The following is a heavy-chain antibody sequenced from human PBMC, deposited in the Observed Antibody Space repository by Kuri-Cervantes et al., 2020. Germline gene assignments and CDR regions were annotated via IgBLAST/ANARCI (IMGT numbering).Heavy chain of an antibody. Sequence: GESLKISCAASGFTFSSYAMSWVRQAPGKGLEWVSAISGSGGSTYYADSVKGRFTISRDNSKNTLYLQMNSLRAEDTAVYYCARDLEDYYYGMDVWGQGTTVTVSS. V-gene: IGHV3-23*01. CDR2: ISGSGGST. D-gene: IGHD1-1*01. CDR3: ARDLEDYYYGMDV. CDR1: GFTFSSYA. J-gene: IGHJ6*02.